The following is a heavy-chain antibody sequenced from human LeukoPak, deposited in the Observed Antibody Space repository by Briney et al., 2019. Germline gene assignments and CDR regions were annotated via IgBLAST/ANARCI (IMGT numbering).Heavy chain of an antibody. V-gene: IGHV1-8*03. J-gene: IGHJ3*02. CDR1: GYTFTSYD. Sequence: ASVKVSCKASGYTFTSYDINWVRQATGQGLEWMGWMNPNSGNTGYAQKFQGRVTITRNTSISTAYMELSSLRSEDTAVYYCARGGAYCGGDCRDAFDIWGQGTMVTVSS. CDR3: ARGGAYCGGDCRDAFDI. CDR2: MNPNSGNT. D-gene: IGHD2-21*02.